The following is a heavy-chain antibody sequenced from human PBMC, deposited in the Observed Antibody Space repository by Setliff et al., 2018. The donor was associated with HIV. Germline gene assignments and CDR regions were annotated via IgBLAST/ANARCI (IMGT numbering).Heavy chain of an antibody. CDR2: IIPILGIA. V-gene: IGHV1-69*10. D-gene: IGHD6-13*01. Sequence: SVKVSCKASRGTFSSYGFNWARQAPGQGLEWMGGIIPILGIANYAQKFQGRVTITADKSTSTAYMQMNSLRAEDTAVYYCARGAGGLDRWGPGTLVTVSS. J-gene: IGHJ5*02. CDR3: ARGAGGLDR. CDR1: RGTFSSYG.